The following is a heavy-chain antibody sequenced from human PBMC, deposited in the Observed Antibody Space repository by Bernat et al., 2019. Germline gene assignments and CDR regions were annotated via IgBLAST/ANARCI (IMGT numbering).Heavy chain of an antibody. CDR1: GYTFTSYA. CDR3: ASAIVATMAFDY. CDR2: INAGNGNT. J-gene: IGHJ4*02. V-gene: IGHV1-3*01. Sequence: QVQLVQSGAEVKKPGALVKVSCKASGYTFTSYAMHWVRQAPGQRLEWMGWINAGNGNTKYSQKFQGRVTITRDTSASTAYMELSSLRSEDTAVYYCASAIVATMAFDYWGQGTLVTVSS. D-gene: IGHD5-12*01.